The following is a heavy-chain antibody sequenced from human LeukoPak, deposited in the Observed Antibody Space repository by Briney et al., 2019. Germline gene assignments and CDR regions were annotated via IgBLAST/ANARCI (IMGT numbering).Heavy chain of an antibody. Sequence: PSETLSLTCIVSGGSISTYYWNWIRQSPGKGLEWIGYVYYSGSTKYNPSLKSRVTISVDTSKNQFSLKVSSVIAADTAVYYCTSGTMGYDFWSGYYGWGQGTLVTVSS. CDR2: VYYSGST. CDR1: GGSISTYY. V-gene: IGHV4-59*01. J-gene: IGHJ4*02. CDR3: TSGTMGYDFWSGYYG. D-gene: IGHD3-3*01.